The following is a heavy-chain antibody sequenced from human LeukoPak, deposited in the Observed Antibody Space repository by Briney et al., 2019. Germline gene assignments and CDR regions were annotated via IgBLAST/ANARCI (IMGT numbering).Heavy chain of an antibody. J-gene: IGHJ6*02. V-gene: IGHV1-2*06. D-gene: IGHD1-26*01. CDR3: ARDLVGGASIYYYYGMDV. CDR2: INPNSGGT. CDR1: GYTFTGYY. Sequence: ASVTVSCKASGYTFTGYYMHWVRQAPGQGLEWMGRINPNSGGTNYAQKFQGRVTMTRDTSISTAYMELSRLRSDDTAVYYCARDLVGGASIYYYYGMDVWGQGTTVTVSS.